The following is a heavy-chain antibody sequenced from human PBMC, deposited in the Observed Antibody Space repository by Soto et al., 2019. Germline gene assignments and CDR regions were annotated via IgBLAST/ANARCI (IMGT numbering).Heavy chain of an antibody. Sequence: QVQLQQWGAGLLKPSETLSLTCAVYGGSFSGYYWTWIRQPPGTGLEWIGEINHSGSTNYNPSLKSRVAVSVDTPTNQFSLKLTSVTAADTAVYYCARDKITGLFDYWGQGALVIVSS. V-gene: IGHV4-34*01. CDR3: ARDKITGLFDY. J-gene: IGHJ4*02. CDR2: INHSGST. CDR1: GGSFSGYY. D-gene: IGHD2-8*02.